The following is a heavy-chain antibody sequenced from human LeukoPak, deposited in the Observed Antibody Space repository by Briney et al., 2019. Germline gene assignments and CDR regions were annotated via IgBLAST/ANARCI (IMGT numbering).Heavy chain of an antibody. CDR2: ISYDGSNK. D-gene: IGHD3-10*01. Sequence: PGGSLRLSCAASGFTFSNYGMHWVRQAPGKGLEWAAVISYDGSNKYYAGSVKGRFTISRDNSKNTLYLQMNSLRAEDTAVYYCAKDQSGAGDYGMDFWGQGTTVTASS. V-gene: IGHV3-30*18. J-gene: IGHJ6*02. CDR1: GFTFSNYG. CDR3: AKDQSGAGDYGMDF.